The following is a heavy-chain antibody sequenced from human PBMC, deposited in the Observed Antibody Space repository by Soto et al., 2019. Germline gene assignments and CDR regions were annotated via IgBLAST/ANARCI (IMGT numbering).Heavy chain of an antibody. CDR3: ARGRCSSTSCYHYYYYGMDV. Sequence: SETLSLTCAVYGGSFSGYYWSWIRQPPGKGLEWRGGINHSGSTNYTPSLKSRVTISVDTSKNQFSLKLSSVTAADTAVYYCARGRCSSTSCYHYYYYGMDVWGQGTTVTVSS. CDR2: INHSGST. CDR1: GGSFSGYY. V-gene: IGHV4-34*01. D-gene: IGHD2-2*01. J-gene: IGHJ6*02.